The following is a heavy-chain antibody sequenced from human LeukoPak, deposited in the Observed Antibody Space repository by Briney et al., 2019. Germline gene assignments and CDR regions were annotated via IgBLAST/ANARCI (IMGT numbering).Heavy chain of an antibody. J-gene: IGHJ4*02. CDR1: GFTFDDYG. D-gene: IGHD3-22*01. Sequence: GSLRLSCAASGFTFDDYGMSWVRQAPGKGLEWVSGINWNGGSTGYADSVKGRFTISRDNAKNSLYLQMNSLRAEDTALYYCARDTYYYDSSGYFDYWGQGTLVTVS. CDR3: ARDTYYYDSSGYFDY. V-gene: IGHV3-20*04. CDR2: INWNGGST.